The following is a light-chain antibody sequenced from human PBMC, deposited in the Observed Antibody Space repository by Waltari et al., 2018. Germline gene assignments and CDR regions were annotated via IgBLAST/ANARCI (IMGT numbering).Light chain of an antibody. Sequence: QSVLTQPPSASGTPGQRVTISCSGSRSNIGNNYVYWYQQLPGTAPKLLIYRNNQRPSGIPERFSAANSGAVATLTITGAQVEDEADYYCYSTDYTGNYWVFGGGTKLTVL. CDR1: RSNIGNNY. CDR3: YSTDYTGNYWV. V-gene: IGLV1-47*01. CDR2: RNN. J-gene: IGLJ3*02.